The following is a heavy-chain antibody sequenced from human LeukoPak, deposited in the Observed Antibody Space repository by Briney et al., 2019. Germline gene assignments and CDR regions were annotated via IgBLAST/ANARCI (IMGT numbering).Heavy chain of an antibody. Sequence: PGGSLRLSCAASGFTFNNYGMHWVRQAPGKGLEWVAFIRYDGSNKYYADSVKGRFTISRDNSKNTLYLQMNSLRAEDTAVYYCAREKEGYCSRTSCYLDYYYYYMDVWGKGTTVTISS. V-gene: IGHV3-30*02. CDR2: IRYDGSNK. CDR3: AREKEGYCSRTSCYLDYYYYYMDV. CDR1: GFTFNNYG. D-gene: IGHD2-2*01. J-gene: IGHJ6*03.